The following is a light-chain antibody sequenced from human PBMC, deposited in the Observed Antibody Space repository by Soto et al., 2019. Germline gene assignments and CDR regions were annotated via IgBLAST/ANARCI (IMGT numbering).Light chain of an antibody. CDR1: QGVSSY. CDR2: DAS. J-gene: IGKJ3*01. Sequence: EIVLTRSPATLSLSPGERATLSCRASQGVSSYLAWYQQKPGQAPRLLIYDASNRATGIPARFSGSGPGTDFTLTISSLEPEDFAVYYCQQRSNWLFTFGPGTKVDIK. V-gene: IGKV3D-11*01. CDR3: QQRSNWLFT.